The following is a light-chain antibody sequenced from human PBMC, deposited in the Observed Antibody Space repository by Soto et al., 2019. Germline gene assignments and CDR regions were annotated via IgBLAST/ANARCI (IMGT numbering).Light chain of an antibody. Sequence: EVVLTQSPGTLSLSPGERATLSCRASQSVRSTYLAWYQQKPGQAPRLLIYDASSRATDIPDRFSGSGSGTEFTLTISRLEPEDFAIYYCQHYRNSLWTFGQGTRVIFK. CDR2: DAS. CDR3: QHYRNSLWT. V-gene: IGKV3-20*01. CDR1: QSVRSTY. J-gene: IGKJ1*01.